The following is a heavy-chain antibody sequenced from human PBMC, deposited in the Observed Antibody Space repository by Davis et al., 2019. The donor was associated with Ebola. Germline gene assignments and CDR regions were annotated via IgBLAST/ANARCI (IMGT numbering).Heavy chain of an antibody. CDR3: ARDRGAGTTGGGMDV. CDR2: IIPIFGTA. D-gene: IGHD1-7*01. V-gene: IGHV1-69*13. J-gene: IGHJ6*02. Sequence: SVKVSCKASGYTFTSYGISWVRQAPGQGLEWMGWIIPIFGTANYAQKFQGRVTITADESTSTAYMELSSLRSEDTAVYYCARDRGAGTTGGGMDVWGQGTTVTVSS. CDR1: GYTFTSYG.